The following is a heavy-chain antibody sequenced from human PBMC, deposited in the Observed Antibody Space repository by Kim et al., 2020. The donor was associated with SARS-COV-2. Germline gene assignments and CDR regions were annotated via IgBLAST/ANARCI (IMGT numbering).Heavy chain of an antibody. CDR3: ARDRFGS. CDR2: IDTGGSNT. V-gene: IGHV3-74*01. J-gene: IGHJ4*02. Sequence: GGSLRLSCAASGFTISSDWMHWVRQAPGKGLMWVSSIDTGGSNTNSADSVRGRFITSRDNARNRVYLQMNSLRAEDTAIYYCARDRFGSWGLGILVTVSS. CDR1: GFTISSDW.